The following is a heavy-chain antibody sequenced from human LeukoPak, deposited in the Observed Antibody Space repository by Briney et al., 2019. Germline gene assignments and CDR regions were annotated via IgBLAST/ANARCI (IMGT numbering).Heavy chain of an antibody. CDR2: AYYTGST. CDR1: GGSISSYY. Sequence: KSAETLSLTCTVSGGSISSYYWSWVRQPPGKGLEWIGFAYYTGSTNYSPSLKSRVTISVDTSKNQFSLKLRSVTAADTAVYYCARISSSNWYNERGAFDVWGQGTMVTVSS. CDR3: ARISSSNWYNERGAFDV. V-gene: IGHV4-59*01. D-gene: IGHD6-13*01. J-gene: IGHJ3*01.